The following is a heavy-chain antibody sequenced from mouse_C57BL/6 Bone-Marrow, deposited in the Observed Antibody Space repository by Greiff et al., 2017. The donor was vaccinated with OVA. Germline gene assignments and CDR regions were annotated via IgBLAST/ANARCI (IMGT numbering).Heavy chain of an antibody. CDR3: ARSYYYGSSFAWFAY. CDR2: IRNKANGYTT. Sequence: EVKVVESGGGLVQPGGSLSLSCAASGFTFTDYYMSWVRQPPGKALEWLGFIRNKANGYTTEYSASVKGRFTISRDNSQSILYLQMNALRAEDSATYYCARSYYYGSSFAWFAYWGQGTLVTVSA. D-gene: IGHD1-1*01. V-gene: IGHV7-3*01. CDR1: GFTFTDYY. J-gene: IGHJ3*01.